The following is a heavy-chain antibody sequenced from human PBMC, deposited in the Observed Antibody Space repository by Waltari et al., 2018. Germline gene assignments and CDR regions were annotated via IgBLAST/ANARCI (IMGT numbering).Heavy chain of an antibody. CDR1: GRSIVSHY. V-gene: IGHV4-59*11. CDR3: AQSADIGGWGNG. CDR2: IYYSGGT. Sequence: QVQLQESGPGLVKPSETLSLTCTVSGRSIVSHYWSCIRQPPGKGLEWIGYIYYSGGTTANPTLKSRVTISVDTSKNQFALKLSSVTAADTAVYYCAQSADIGGWGNGWGQGTTVTVSS. J-gene: IGHJ6*02. D-gene: IGHD3-16*01.